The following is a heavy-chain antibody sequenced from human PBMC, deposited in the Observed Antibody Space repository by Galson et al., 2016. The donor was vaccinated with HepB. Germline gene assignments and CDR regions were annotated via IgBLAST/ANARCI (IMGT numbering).Heavy chain of an antibody. D-gene: IGHD2-2*01. Sequence: SLRLSCAASGFTFSSYGMHWVRPAPGKGLEWVAFISYDGSNKKYADSVKGRFTISRDKSKKTLYLQMNSLRAEDTAVYYCAKDGRIYCSSASCRDHFHYWGREPWSPSPQ. CDR3: AKDGRIYCSSASCRDHFHY. CDR2: ISYDGSNK. CDR1: GFTFSSYG. V-gene: IGHV3-30*18. J-gene: IGHJ4*02.